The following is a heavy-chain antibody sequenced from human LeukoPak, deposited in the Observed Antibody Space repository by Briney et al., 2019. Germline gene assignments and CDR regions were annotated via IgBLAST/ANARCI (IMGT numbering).Heavy chain of an antibody. CDR2: ISYDGSNK. CDR3: ARSGGYYYYGMDV. CDR1: GFTFSSYA. J-gene: IGHJ6*02. V-gene: IGHV3-30*04. Sequence: GGSLRLSCAASGFTFSSYAMHWVRQAPGKGLEWVAAISYDGSNKYYADSVKGRFTISRDNSKNTLYLQMNSLRAEDTAVYYCARSGGYYYYGMDVWGQGTTVTVSS.